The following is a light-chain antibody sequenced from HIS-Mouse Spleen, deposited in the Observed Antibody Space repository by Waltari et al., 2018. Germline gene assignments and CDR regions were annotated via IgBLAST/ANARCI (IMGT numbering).Light chain of an antibody. J-gene: IGLJ2*01. Sequence: QSALTQPASVSGSPGQSITISCPGTSSDVGIYTLVSWYQQHPGKAPKLMIYEGSKRTSGVSNRFSGSKSGNTASLTISGLQAEDEADYYCCSYAGSVVFGGGTKLTVL. CDR2: EGS. CDR1: SSDVGIYTL. V-gene: IGLV2-23*01. CDR3: CSYAGSVV.